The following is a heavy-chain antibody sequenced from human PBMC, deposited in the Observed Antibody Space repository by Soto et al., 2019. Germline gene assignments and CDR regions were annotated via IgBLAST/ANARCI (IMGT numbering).Heavy chain of an antibody. CDR1: GGTFSSYT. J-gene: IGHJ6*02. CDR2: IIPILGIA. V-gene: IGHV1-69*02. Sequence: SVKVSCKASGGTFSSYTISWVRQAPGQGLEWMGRIIPILGIANYAQKFQGRVTITADKSTSTAYMELSSLRSEDTAVYYCARAYSGSFSYYYYGMDVWGQGTTVTVAS. D-gene: IGHD1-26*01. CDR3: ARAYSGSFSYYYYGMDV.